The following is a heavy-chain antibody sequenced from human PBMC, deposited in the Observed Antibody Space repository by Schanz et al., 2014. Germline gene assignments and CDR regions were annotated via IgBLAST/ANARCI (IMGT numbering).Heavy chain of an antibody. V-gene: IGHV3-23*01. CDR2: ISDSGDTA. D-gene: IGHD2-8*02. CDR1: GFTFTNYA. CDR3: AQSLESCPSGRCARGYFDY. Sequence: DVQLLESGGGLVQPGGSLRLSCAASGFTFTNYAMSWVRQAPGKGLEWVSLISDSGDTAYYADSVKGRFTISRDNFKGALYQQMISLRAEDMAVYYCAQSLESCPSGRCARGYFDYWGQGTLVTVSS. J-gene: IGHJ4*02.